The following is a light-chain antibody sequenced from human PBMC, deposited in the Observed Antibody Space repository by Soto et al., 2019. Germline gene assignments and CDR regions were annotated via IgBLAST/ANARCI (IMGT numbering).Light chain of an antibody. V-gene: IGLV1-40*01. CDR3: QSYDSSLSARYV. CDR1: SSNIGAGYD. Sequence: QSALTQPPSVSGAPGQRVTISCTGSSSNIGAGYDVHWYQQLPGTAPKLLIYGNSNRPSGVPDRFSGSKSGTSASLAITGLQAEDEAYYYCQSYDSSLSARYVFGTGTQLTVL. CDR2: GNS. J-gene: IGLJ1*01.